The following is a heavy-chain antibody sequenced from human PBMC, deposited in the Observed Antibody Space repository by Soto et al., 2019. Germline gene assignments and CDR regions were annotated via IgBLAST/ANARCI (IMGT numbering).Heavy chain of an antibody. Sequence: GESLKISCKGSGYSFTSYWIGWVRQMPGKGLEWMGIIYPGDSDTRYSPSFQGQVTISADKSISTAYLQWSSLKASDTAMYYCAVISVRDEHLNYYDSSGYFDYWGQGTLVTVSS. CDR2: IYPGDSDT. J-gene: IGHJ4*02. D-gene: IGHD3-22*01. CDR1: GYSFTSYW. CDR3: AVISVRDEHLNYYDSSGYFDY. V-gene: IGHV5-51*01.